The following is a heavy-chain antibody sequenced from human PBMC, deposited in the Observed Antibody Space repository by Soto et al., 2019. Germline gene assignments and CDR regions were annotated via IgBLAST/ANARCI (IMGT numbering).Heavy chain of an antibody. J-gene: IGHJ3*01. CDR3: ARGRGYSGDDLQEDGFDV. CDR2: MNPSGDRT. CDR1: GYTFSSFY. V-gene: IGHV1-46*01. D-gene: IGHD5-12*01. Sequence: QVQLMQSGTEVKEPGASVNLSCKASGYTFSSFYIHWVRQAPGQGLEWVGIMNPSGDRTNYEQNCQGRVTMTRDTATSTVYMELSSLRSEDTAVYYCARGRGYSGDDLQEDGFDVWGQGTMVTVS.